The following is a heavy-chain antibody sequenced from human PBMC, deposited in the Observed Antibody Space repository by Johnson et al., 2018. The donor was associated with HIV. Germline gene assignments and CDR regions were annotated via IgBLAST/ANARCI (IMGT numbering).Heavy chain of an antibody. Sequence: VQLVESGGGLVQPGGSLRLSCAGSGFIFSSSWIHWVRQVPGKGLVWVSRSKSDGSTTTYADSVKGRFTISRDKAKNTLHLQMNSLRVEDTAVYYCAKDQASGYYCDAFDIWGQGTMVTVSS. CDR2: SKSDGSTT. CDR1: GFIFSSSW. D-gene: IGHD3-22*01. V-gene: IGHV3-74*01. J-gene: IGHJ3*02. CDR3: AKDQASGYYCDAFDI.